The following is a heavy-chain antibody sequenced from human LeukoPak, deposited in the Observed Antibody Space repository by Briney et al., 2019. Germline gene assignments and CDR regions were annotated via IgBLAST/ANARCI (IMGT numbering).Heavy chain of an antibody. CDR2: TSWNSGSI. CDR3: AKDSSGWSFNWFDP. CDR1: GFTFDDYA. D-gene: IGHD6-19*01. Sequence: GRSLRLSCAASGFTFDDYAMHWVRHAPGKGLGWVSGTSWNSGSIGYADSVEGRFTISRDNAKNSLYLQMNSLRAEDTALYYCAKDSSGWSFNWFDPWGQGTLVTVSS. V-gene: IGHV3-9*01. J-gene: IGHJ5*02.